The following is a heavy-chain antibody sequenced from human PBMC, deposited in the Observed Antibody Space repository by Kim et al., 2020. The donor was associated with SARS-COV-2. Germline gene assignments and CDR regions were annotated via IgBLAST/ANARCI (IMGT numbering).Heavy chain of an antibody. D-gene: IGHD3-3*02. CDR1: GFTFSSYG. CDR2: ISYDGSNK. Sequence: GGSLRLSCAASGFTFSSYGMHWVRQAPGKGLEWVAVISYDGSNKYYADSVKGRFTISRDNSKNTLYLQMNSLRAEDTAVYYCAKDTDGIYLSGIYYYYYGMDVWGQGTTVTVSS. J-gene: IGHJ6*02. CDR3: AKDTDGIYLSGIYYYYYGMDV. V-gene: IGHV3-30*18.